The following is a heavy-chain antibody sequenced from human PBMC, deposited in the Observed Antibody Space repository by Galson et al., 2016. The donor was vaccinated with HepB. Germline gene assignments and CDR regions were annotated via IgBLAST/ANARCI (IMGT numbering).Heavy chain of an antibody. V-gene: IGHV4-4*01. Sequence: SLRLSCAASGFTFRNYAMSWVRQSPGKGLEWIGESYHTGTTNYHPSLRRRVTISVDKSKNQFALRLASVTAVDTAVYFCASKEWTSKSHYFYGLDVWGQGTTVIVSS. J-gene: IGHJ6*01. CDR2: SYHTGTT. D-gene: IGHD3-3*01. CDR3: ASKEWTSKSHYFYGLDV. CDR1: GFTFRNYAM.